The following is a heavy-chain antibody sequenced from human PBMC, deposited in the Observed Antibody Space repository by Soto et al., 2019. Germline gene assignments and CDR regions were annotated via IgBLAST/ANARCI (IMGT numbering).Heavy chain of an antibody. J-gene: IGHJ3*02. Sequence: QVQLVESGGGVVQPGRSLRLSCAASGFTFSSYGMHWVRQAPGKGLEWVAVISYDGSNKYYADSVKGRFTISRDNSKNTLYLQMYKLRAEDTAVYYCAKDLTLIRTSNAFDIWGQGTMVTVSS. CDR3: AKDLTLIRTSNAFDI. CDR1: GFTFSSYG. CDR2: ISYDGSNK. D-gene: IGHD1-1*01. V-gene: IGHV3-30*18.